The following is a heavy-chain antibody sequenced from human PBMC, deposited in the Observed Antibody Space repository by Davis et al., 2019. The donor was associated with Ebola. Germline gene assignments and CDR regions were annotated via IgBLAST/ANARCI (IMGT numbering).Heavy chain of an antibody. V-gene: IGHV1-8*01. D-gene: IGHD2-2*01. CDR3: ASQAGAMEKLFDY. J-gene: IGHJ4*02. CDR1: GYTFTSYD. CDR2: MNPNSGNT. Sequence: ASVKVSCKASGYTFTSYDINWVRQATGQGLEWMGWMNPNSGNTGYAQKFQGRVTMTRNTSISTAYMELSSLRSEDTAVYYCASQAGAMEKLFDYWGQGTLVTVSS.